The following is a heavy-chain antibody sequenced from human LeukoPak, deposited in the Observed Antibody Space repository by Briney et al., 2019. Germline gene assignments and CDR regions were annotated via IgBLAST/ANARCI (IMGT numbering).Heavy chain of an antibody. J-gene: IGHJ4*02. D-gene: IGHD6-13*01. Sequence: PSETLSLTCTVSGGSISSYYWGWIRQPPGKGLEWIGSIYYSGSTYYNPSLKSRVTISVDTSKNQFSLKLSSVTAADTAVYYCARHALIAADKRIDYWGQGTLVTVSS. CDR1: GGSISSYY. V-gene: IGHV4-39*01. CDR3: ARHALIAADKRIDY. CDR2: IYYSGST.